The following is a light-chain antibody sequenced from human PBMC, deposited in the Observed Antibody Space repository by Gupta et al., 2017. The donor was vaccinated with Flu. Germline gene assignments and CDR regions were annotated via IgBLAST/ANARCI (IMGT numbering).Light chain of an antibody. J-gene: IGLJ3*02. CDR2: DDR. V-gene: IGLV3-21*02. CDR1: NIGSRS. CDR3: QVLDTNSDHWV. Sequence: GQTASVTWGGINIGSRSVHWYQQRPGQAPVLVICDDRDRPSGIPDRFSGSKSVNTATLTISRVEAGDDADYYCQVLDTNSDHWVFGGGTKLTVL.